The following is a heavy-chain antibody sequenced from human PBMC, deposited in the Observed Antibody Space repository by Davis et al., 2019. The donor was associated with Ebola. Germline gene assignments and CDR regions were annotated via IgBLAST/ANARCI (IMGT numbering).Heavy chain of an antibody. CDR3: AKGPPSGWFDP. V-gene: IGHV3-33*06. Sequence: GESLKISCAASGFTFSSYGMHWVRQAPGKGLEWVAVIWYDGSNKYYADPVKGRFTISRDNSKNTLYLQMNSLRAEDTAVYYCAKGPPSGWFDPWGQGTLVTVSS. CDR1: GFTFSSYG. J-gene: IGHJ5*02. D-gene: IGHD3-10*01. CDR2: IWYDGSNK.